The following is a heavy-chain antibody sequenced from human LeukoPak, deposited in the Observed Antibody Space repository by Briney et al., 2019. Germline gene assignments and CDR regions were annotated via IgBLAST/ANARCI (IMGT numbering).Heavy chain of an antibody. CDR1: GYTFTSYG. Sequence: ASVKVSCKASGYTFTSYGISWVRQAPGQGLEWMGWISAYNGNTNYAQKFQGRVTITTDESTSTAYMELSSLRSEDTAVYYCASFHRQLWIVYWGQGTLVTVPS. D-gene: IGHD5-18*01. CDR3: ASFHRQLWIVY. CDR2: ISAYNGNT. J-gene: IGHJ4*02. V-gene: IGHV1-18*01.